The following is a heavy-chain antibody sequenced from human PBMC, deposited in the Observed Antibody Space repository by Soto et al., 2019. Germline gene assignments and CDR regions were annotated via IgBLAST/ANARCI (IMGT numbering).Heavy chain of an antibody. J-gene: IGHJ3*02. D-gene: IGHD4-17*01. CDR2: ISWNSGSI. V-gene: IGHV3-9*01. CDR1: GFTFDDYA. Sequence: EVQLVESGGGLVQPGRSLRLSYAASGFTFDDYAMHWVRQAPGKGLEWVSGISWNSGSIGYADSVKGRFTISRDNAKNSLYLQMNSLRAEDTALYYCAKVIGRGDYGDYGDAFDIWGQGTMVTVSS. CDR3: AKVIGRGDYGDYGDAFDI.